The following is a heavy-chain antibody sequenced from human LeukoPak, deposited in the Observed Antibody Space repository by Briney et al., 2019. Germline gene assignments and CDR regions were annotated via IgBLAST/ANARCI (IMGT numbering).Heavy chain of an antibody. J-gene: IGHJ4*02. CDR3: TRRYYSDSSGYYLFDY. V-gene: IGHV3-74*03. Sequence: GGSLRLSCAASGFTFSSYWMHWVRQAPGKGLVWVSRISSDGSSTTYADSVKGRFTNSRDNAKNTLYLQMNSLRAEDTAVYYCTRRYYSDSSGYYLFDYWGRGTLVTVSS. D-gene: IGHD3-22*01. CDR2: ISSDGSST. CDR1: GFTFSSYW.